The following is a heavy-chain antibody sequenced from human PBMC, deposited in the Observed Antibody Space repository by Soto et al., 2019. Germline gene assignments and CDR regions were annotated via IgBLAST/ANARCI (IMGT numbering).Heavy chain of an antibody. J-gene: IGHJ6*02. CDR2: ISSSSSYI. Sequence: GGSLRLSCAASGFTFSSYSMNWVRQAPGKGLEWVSSISSSSSYIYYADSVKGRFTISRDNAKNSLYLQMNSLRAEDTAVYYCARVLGGLAAAGYYYYGMDVWGQGTTVTVSS. D-gene: IGHD6-13*01. CDR1: GFTFSSYS. V-gene: IGHV3-21*01. CDR3: ARVLGGLAAAGYYYYGMDV.